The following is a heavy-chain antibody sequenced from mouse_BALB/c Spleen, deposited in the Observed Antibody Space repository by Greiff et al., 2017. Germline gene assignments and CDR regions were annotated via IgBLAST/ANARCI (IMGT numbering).Heavy chain of an antibody. J-gene: IGHJ4*01. V-gene: IGHV5-4*02. CDR1: GFTFSDYY. CDR2: ISDGGSYT. Sequence: EVKVVESGGGLVKPGGSLKLSCAASGFTFSDYYMYWVRQTPEKRLEWVATISDGGSYTYYPDSVKGRFTISRDNAKNNLYLQMSSLKSEDTAMYYCARGRFPYAMDYGGQGTSVTVSS. CDR3: ARGRFPYAMDY. D-gene: IGHD3-3*01.